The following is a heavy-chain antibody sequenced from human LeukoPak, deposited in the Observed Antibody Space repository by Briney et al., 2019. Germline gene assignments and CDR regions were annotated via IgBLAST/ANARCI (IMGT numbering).Heavy chain of an antibody. CDR3: ARGTQGIAAAGNRWFDP. Sequence: SETLSLTCAVYGGSFSGYYWSWIRQPPGKGLEWIGEINHSGSTNYNPSLKSRVTISVDTSKNQFSLKLSSVTAADTAVYYCARGTQGIAAAGNRWFDPWGQGTLVTVSS. CDR2: INHSGST. J-gene: IGHJ5*02. D-gene: IGHD6-13*01. V-gene: IGHV4-34*01. CDR1: GGSFSGYY.